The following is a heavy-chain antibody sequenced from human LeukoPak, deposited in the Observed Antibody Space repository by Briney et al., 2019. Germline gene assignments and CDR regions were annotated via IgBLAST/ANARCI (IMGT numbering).Heavy chain of an antibody. CDR1: GFRFSNYA. Sequence: GGSLRLSCTASGFRFSNYAMNWVRQAPGKGLEWVSVISGGGSSTNYADSVKGRFTISRENSKNTLYLQMNSQRAEDTAVYYCAHTDSYYFDSGMVSWGQGALVTVSS. J-gene: IGHJ5*02. D-gene: IGHD3-22*01. V-gene: IGHV3-23*01. CDR3: AHTDSYYFDSGMVS. CDR2: ISGGGSST.